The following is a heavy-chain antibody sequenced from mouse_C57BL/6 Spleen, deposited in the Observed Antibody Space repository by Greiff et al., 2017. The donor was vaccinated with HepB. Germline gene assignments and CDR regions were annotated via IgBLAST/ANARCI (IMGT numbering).Heavy chain of an antibody. CDR1: GFTFSDYY. CDR2: ISNGGGST. Sequence: DVMLVESGGGLVQPGGSLKLSCAASGFTFSDYYMYWVRQTPEKRLEWVAYISNGGGSTYYPDTVKGRFTISRDNAKNTLYLQMSRLKSEDTAMYYCARGGIYYGNLYAMDYWGQGTSVTVSS. V-gene: IGHV5-12*01. J-gene: IGHJ4*01. CDR3: ARGGIYYGNLYAMDY. D-gene: IGHD2-1*01.